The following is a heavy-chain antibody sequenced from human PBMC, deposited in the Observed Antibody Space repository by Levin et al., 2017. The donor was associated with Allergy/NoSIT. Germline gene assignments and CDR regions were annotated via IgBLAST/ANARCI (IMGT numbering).Heavy chain of an antibody. CDR2: IYYSGST. V-gene: IGHV4-39*01. CDR1: GGSISSSSYY. D-gene: IGHD3-9*01. CDR3: ARLCWFASGVGY. Sequence: PSETLSLTCTVSGGSISSSSYYWGWIRQPPGKGLEWIGSIYYSGSTYYNPSLKSRVTISVDTSKNQFSLKLSSVTAADTAVYYCARLCWFASGVGYWGQGTLVTVSS. J-gene: IGHJ4*02.